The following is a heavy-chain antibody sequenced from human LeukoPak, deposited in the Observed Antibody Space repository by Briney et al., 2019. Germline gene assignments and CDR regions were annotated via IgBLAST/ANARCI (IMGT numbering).Heavy chain of an antibody. Sequence: GRSLRLSCAASGFTFSSYGMHWVRQAPGKGLEWVAVISYDGSNKYYADSVKGRFTISRDNSKNTLYLQMNSLRAEDTAVYYCARDLLDPEEYSSPLDYWGQGTLVTVSS. CDR1: GFTFSSYG. CDR2: ISYDGSNK. J-gene: IGHJ4*02. V-gene: IGHV3-30*03. CDR3: ARDLLDPEEYSSPLDY. D-gene: IGHD6-6*01.